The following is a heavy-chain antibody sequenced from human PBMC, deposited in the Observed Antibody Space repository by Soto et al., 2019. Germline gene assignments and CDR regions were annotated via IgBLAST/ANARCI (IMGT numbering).Heavy chain of an antibody. D-gene: IGHD2-2*03. J-gene: IGHJ5*02. CDR3: VRVGSCRGTICRGRFDP. CDR1: GGSMDAYY. CDR2: IYSTATTSGTT. V-gene: IGHV4-59*01. Sequence: QVQLQESGPGLVKPSETLSLNCTVYGGSMDAYYWSWIRQPPGKGLEWIGYIYSTATTSGTTNYNPSLMGRFAILVDTSKSQFFLRLTFVTAAETAVYYCVRVGSCRGTICRGRFDPWGQGTLVTVAS.